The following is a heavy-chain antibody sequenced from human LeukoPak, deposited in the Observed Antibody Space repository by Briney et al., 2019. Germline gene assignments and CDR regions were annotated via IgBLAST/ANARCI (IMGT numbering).Heavy chain of an antibody. CDR2: IYSGGTT. CDR3: ASQSTPVLPFDI. CDR1: GGSTSCYY. J-gene: IGHJ3*02. V-gene: IGHV3-66*04. Sequence: ETLSLTCTVSGGSTSCYYWSWIRQVPGKGLEWVSVIYSGGTTYYADSVKGRFTISRDNSKNTLYLQMNSLRAEDTAVYYCASQSTPVLPFDIWGQGTMVTVSS.